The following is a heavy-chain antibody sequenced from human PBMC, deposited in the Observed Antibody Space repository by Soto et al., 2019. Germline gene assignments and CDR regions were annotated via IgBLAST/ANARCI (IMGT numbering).Heavy chain of an antibody. V-gene: IGHV5-51*01. D-gene: IGHD6-13*01. CDR1: GYSFTTYW. CDR2: IRPGGCDT. CDR3: ARHILLGIAHREYYAMAV. Sequence: EVQLVQSGAEVKKSGESLKISCQGAGYSFTTYWIGWVRQMPGQGLEWMGIIRPGGCDTRYSPSFHGQVTISADKSISTTSPQWSSLKASDTAMYYCARHILLGIAHREYYAMAVWGQGTAVTVS. J-gene: IGHJ6*02.